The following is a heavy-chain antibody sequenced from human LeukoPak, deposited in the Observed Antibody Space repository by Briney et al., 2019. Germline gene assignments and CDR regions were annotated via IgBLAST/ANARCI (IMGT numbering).Heavy chain of an antibody. Sequence: SETLSLTCTISGASISSHYYSCIRQSAGQGLEWIGRMSISGNTNYNPSLKSRVTLSGDKSKNQFSLKLSSVTAADTAMYYCARQSAGSYVYFDLWGQGTLVTVSS. D-gene: IGHD3-10*01. CDR2: MSISGNT. V-gene: IGHV4-4*07. J-gene: IGHJ4*02. CDR3: ARQSAGSYVYFDL. CDR1: GASISSHY.